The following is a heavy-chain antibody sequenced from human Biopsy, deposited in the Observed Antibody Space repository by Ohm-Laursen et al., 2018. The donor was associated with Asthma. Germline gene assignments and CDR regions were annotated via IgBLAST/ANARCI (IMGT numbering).Heavy chain of an antibody. Sequence: ASVKVSCKTSGYTFINYAIHWVRQAPGQRLEWMGWINPGNGNTKYSQKFQGRVTITRDTSASTAYMELSSLSSEDTAVYYCARGYSGSDRIVYYYSGLEVWGQGTTVTVSS. D-gene: IGHD5-12*01. CDR2: INPGNGNT. V-gene: IGHV1-3*01. J-gene: IGHJ6*02. CDR1: GYTFINYA. CDR3: ARGYSGSDRIVYYYSGLEV.